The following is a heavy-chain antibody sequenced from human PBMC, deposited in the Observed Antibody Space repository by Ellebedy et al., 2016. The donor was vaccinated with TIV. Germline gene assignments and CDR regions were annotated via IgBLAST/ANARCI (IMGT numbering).Heavy chain of an antibody. CDR2: IYYSGRT. J-gene: IGHJ3*02. CDR1: GGSISSGDYY. Sequence: MPSETLSLTCTLSGGSISSGDYYWSWIRQPPGKGLEWIGYIYYSGRTYYNPSLKSRVTISVDTSKNQFSLKLSSVTAADTAVYYCARAWGAVVTPHPIRAFDIWGQGTMVTVSS. V-gene: IGHV4-30-4*01. CDR3: ARAWGAVVTPHPIRAFDI. D-gene: IGHD4-23*01.